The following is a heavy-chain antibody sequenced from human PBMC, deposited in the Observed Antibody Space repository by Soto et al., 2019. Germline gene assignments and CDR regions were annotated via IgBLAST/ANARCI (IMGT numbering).Heavy chain of an antibody. J-gene: IGHJ6*02. CDR2: IYPGDSDT. D-gene: IGHD3-9*01. CDR3: ARHEGRKDYDILTGFYYYYYGMDV. V-gene: IGHV5-51*01. CDR1: GYSFTSYW. Sequence: GESLKISCKGSGYSFTSYWIGWVRQMPGKGLEWMGIIYPGDSDTRYSPSFQGQVTISADKSISTAYLQWSSLKASDTAMYYCARHEGRKDYDILTGFYYYYYGMDVWGQGTTVTVSS.